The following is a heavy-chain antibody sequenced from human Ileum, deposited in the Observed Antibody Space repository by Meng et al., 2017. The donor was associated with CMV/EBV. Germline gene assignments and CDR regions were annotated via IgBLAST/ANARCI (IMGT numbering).Heavy chain of an antibody. Sequence: QVQLVQSGSELKKPGASVKVSCKASGYTFTTNSLIWVRQAPGQGPEWMGWINTNTGEPMYARDFTGRFVFSLDTSVSTAYLQISSLKAEDTAVYYCARDGLDGRYFDSWGQGSLVTVSS. J-gene: IGHJ4*02. V-gene: IGHV7-4-1*02. CDR3: ARDGLDGRYFDS. CDR2: INTNTGEP. CDR1: GYTFTTNS. D-gene: IGHD2-2*03.